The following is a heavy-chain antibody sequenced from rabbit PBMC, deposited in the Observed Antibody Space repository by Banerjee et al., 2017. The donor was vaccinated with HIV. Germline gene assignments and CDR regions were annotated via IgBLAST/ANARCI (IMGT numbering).Heavy chain of an antibody. CDR1: GFSFSSSYW. CDR2: IGAGSSGKT. V-gene: IGHV1S45*01. D-gene: IGHD4-1*01. CDR3: ARYYESGWGGDL. Sequence: QEQLEESGGDLVKPGASLTLTCTASGFSFSSSYWICWVRQAPGKGLEWIACIGAGSSGKTYYASWAKGRFTISKTSSTTVTLQMTSLTAADTATYFCARYYESGWGGDLWGPGTLVTVS. J-gene: IGHJ6*01.